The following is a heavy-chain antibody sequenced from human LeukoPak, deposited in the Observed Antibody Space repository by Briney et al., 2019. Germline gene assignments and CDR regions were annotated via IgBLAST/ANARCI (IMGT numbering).Heavy chain of an antibody. CDR1: GYTFTGYY. CDR3: AIPYYGGYYYGMDV. V-gene: IGHV1-2*02. CDR2: INPNSGGT. D-gene: IGHD3-10*01. Sequence: ASVKVSCKASGYTFTGYYMHWVRQAPGQGLEWVGWINPNSGGTNYAQKFQGRVTMTRDTSISTAYMELSRLRSDDTAVYYCAIPYYGGYYYGMDVWGQGTTVTVSS. J-gene: IGHJ6*02.